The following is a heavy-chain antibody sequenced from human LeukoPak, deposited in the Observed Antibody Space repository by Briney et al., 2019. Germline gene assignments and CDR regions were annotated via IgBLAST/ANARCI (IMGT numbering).Heavy chain of an antibody. CDR3: ASGYQTFDP. Sequence: SETLSLTCTVSGVSISNYYWNWVQQSPGKGLEWIGYIHYSESTNYNPSLKSRVTISADTSKNQFSLKLRSVTAADAAVYYCASGYQTFDPWGQGTLVTVSS. V-gene: IGHV4-59*01. CDR2: IHYSEST. D-gene: IGHD5-18*01. CDR1: GVSISNYY. J-gene: IGHJ5*02.